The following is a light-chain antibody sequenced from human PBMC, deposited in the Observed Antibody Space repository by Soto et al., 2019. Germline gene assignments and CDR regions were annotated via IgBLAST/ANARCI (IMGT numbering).Light chain of an antibody. CDR1: SSNIGAGYD. CDR2: TNS. J-gene: IGLJ3*02. V-gene: IGLV1-40*01. Sequence: QSVLTQPPSVSGAPGQGVTISCAGTSSNIGAGYDVHWYQQVPGTAPKLLIYTNSNRPSGVPDRFSGSKSGTSASLAITGLQAADEADYYCQSYDSSLSALVFGGGTQVT. CDR3: QSYDSSLSALV.